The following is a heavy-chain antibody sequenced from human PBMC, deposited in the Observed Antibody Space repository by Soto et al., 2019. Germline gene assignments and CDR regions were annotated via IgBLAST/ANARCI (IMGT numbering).Heavy chain of an antibody. D-gene: IGHD3-10*01. CDR2: IYYSGST. CDR3: ARHEAGTGTYYLYYFDY. V-gene: IGHV4-39*01. J-gene: IGHJ4*02. CDR1: GGSISSSSYY. Sequence: QLQLQESGPGLVKPSETLSLTCTVSGGSISSSSYYWGWIRQPPGKGLEWIGSIYYSGSTYYNPSLKSRVTISVDTSTNQFSLKLSSVTAADTAVYYCARHEAGTGTYYLYYFDYWGQGTLVTVSS.